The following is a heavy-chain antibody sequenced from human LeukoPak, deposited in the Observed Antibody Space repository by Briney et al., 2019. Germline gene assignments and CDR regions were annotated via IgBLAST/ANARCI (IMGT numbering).Heavy chain of an antibody. CDR1: GFTFSTYA. CDR2: MSNDGGNK. V-gene: IGHV3-30*04. J-gene: IGHJ4*02. CDR3: ARDPMADFDY. D-gene: IGHD2-8*01. Sequence: GGSLRLSCAASGFTFSTYAMHWVRQAPGKGLEWVAVMSNDGGNKIYADSVKGRFTISRDNSKNTLFLQMNSLRTEDTAVYYCARDPMADFDYWGQGTLVTVSS.